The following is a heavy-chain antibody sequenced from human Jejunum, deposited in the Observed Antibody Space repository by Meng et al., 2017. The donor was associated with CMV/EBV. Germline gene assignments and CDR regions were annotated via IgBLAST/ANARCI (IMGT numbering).Heavy chain of an antibody. CDR1: GDSISKSSYY. Sequence: GDSISKSSYYWGLIRQPPGKGLEWIVSMHYSGSAYYHPSLKSRVTISADTSKNQFSLRLRFVTAADTAVYYCARQPLEQQPIYFDYWGQGTLVTVSS. J-gene: IGHJ4*02. D-gene: IGHD6-13*01. V-gene: IGHV4-39*01. CDR2: MHYSGSA. CDR3: ARQPLEQQPIYFDY.